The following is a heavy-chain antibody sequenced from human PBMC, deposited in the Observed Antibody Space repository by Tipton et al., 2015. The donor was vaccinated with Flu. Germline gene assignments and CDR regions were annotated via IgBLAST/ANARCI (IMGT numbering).Heavy chain of an antibody. CDR3: ARGPFHYYGSGDRDYYYYYGMDV. Sequence: QLVQSGGGVVQPGRSLRLSCAASGFTFSSYGMHWVRQAPGKGLEWIGEINHSGSTNYNPSLKSRVTISVDTSKNQFSLKLSSVTAAATAVYYCARGPFHYYGSGDRDYYYYYGMDVWGQGTTVTVSS. V-gene: IGHV4-34*01. CDR2: INHSGST. CDR1: GFTFSSYG. D-gene: IGHD3-10*01. J-gene: IGHJ6*02.